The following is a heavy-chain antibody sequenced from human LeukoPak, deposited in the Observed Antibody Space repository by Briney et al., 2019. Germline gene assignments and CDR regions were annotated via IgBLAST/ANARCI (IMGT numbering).Heavy chain of an antibody. CDR2: ITSSSSYI. D-gene: IGHD6-6*01. Sequence: PGGSLRLSCAASGFTFSTYSMTWVRQAPGKGLEWVSSITSSSSYIYYADSVKGRFTISRDNAKSSLYLQMNSLRAEDTALYYCARPRRASGYRGQGTLVTVSS. J-gene: IGHJ4*02. CDR3: ARPRRASGY. V-gene: IGHV3-21*01. CDR1: GFTFSTYS.